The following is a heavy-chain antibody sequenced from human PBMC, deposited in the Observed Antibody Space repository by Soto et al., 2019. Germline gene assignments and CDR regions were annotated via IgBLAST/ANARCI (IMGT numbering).Heavy chain of an antibody. Sequence: GVSLRLSCAASGFTFSDYYMSWIRQAPGKGLEWVSYISSSGSTIYYADSVKGRFTISRDNAKNSLYLQMNSLRAEDTAVYYCARVENGHYSGSGGGYYYAMDVWGQGTTVTVSS. CDR2: ISSSGSTI. V-gene: IGHV3-11*01. CDR3: ARVENGHYSGSGGGYYYAMDV. D-gene: IGHD3-10*01. J-gene: IGHJ6*02. CDR1: GFTFSDYY.